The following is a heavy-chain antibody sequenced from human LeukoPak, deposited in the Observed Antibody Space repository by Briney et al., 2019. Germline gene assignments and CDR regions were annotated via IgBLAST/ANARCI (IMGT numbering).Heavy chain of an antibody. Sequence: GESLRLSCAASGFTFSTSAMNWVRQVPGKGLEWVSSINSESSHIYYAASVRGRFTISRDNARNSVSLQMDSLRAEDTAVYYCARDPVRYLRMGYFGYWGHGSLVTVSS. CDR2: INSESSHI. D-gene: IGHD3-16*01. CDR3: ARDPVRYLRMGYFGY. V-gene: IGHV3-21*01. J-gene: IGHJ4*01. CDR1: GFTFSTSA.